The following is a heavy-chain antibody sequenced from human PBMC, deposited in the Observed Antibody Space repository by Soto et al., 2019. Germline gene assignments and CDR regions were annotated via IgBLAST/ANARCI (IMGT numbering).Heavy chain of an antibody. CDR1: AYPFTCYY. CDR3: ARANSPSDLNY. Sequence: SGKTCCKSPAYPFTCYYMHLVRQAPGQGLEWMGWINANSGGTNYAQKFQGRVTMTRDTSISKAYMELSRLRSDDTAVYYCARANSPSDLNYWGRGTLVTVSS. J-gene: IGHJ4*02. V-gene: IGHV1-2*02. D-gene: IGHD7-27*01. CDR2: INANSGGT.